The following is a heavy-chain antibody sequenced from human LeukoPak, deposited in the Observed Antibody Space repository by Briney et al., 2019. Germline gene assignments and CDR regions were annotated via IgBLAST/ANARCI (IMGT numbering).Heavy chain of an antibody. CDR3: ARVGYCSGDGCYLFYYGLDV. CDR2: ISYDGRNK. Sequence: PGRSLRLSCAASGFTFSRSAMHWVRQAPGKGLEWVTLISYDGRNKYYADSVKGRFTISRDNSKNTLYLQMNSLRAEDTAVYYCARVGYCSGDGCYLFYYGLDVWGQGTTVTVSS. V-gene: IGHV3-30*04. CDR1: GFTFSRSA. D-gene: IGHD2-15*01. J-gene: IGHJ6*02.